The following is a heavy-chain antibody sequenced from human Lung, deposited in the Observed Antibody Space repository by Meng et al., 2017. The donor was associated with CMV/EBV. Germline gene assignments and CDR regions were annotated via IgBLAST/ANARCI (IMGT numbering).Heavy chain of an antibody. J-gene: IGHJ6*02. CDR1: GYTFTNYD. CDR2: VNPNSGNT. V-gene: IGHV1-8*01. D-gene: IGHD3-16*01. Sequence: ASXXVSXKASGYTFTNYDINWVRQATGHGPEWMGWVNPNSGNTGYVQRFQGRVTMTRDTPTRTAYMELSSLRSDDTAGYYCARAWVLVTPVGGPPGVPPVVDHYGMDVWXQGTXVTVSS. CDR3: ARAWVLVTPVGGPPGVPPVVDHYGMDV.